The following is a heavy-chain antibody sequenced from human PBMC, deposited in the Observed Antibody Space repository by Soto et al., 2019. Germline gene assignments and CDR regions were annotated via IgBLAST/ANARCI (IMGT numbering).Heavy chain of an antibody. CDR1: GYTFTSYG. V-gene: IGHV1-18*01. Sequence: ASVKVSCKASGYTFTSYGISWVRQAPGQGLEWMGWISAYNGNTNYAQKLQGRVTMTTDTSTSTAYMELRSLRSDDTAVYYCARGSHCSSTSCYEYYYYGMDVWGQGTTVTV. CDR2: ISAYNGNT. J-gene: IGHJ6*02. D-gene: IGHD2-2*01. CDR3: ARGSHCSSTSCYEYYYYGMDV.